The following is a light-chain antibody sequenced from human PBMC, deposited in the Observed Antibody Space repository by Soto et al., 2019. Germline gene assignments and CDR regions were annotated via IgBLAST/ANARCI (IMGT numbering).Light chain of an antibody. J-gene: IGKJ2*01. CDR1: QTVSNNY. V-gene: IGKV3-20*01. CDR3: RQYDTSPGYT. Sequence: EIVLTQSPGTLSLSPGERATLSCRASQTVSNNYLAWYQQKPGQAPRLLIYGASSRATGIPDRFSGSGSGTDFTLTISRLEPEDFAVYYCRQYDTSPGYTFGQGTKVDIK. CDR2: GAS.